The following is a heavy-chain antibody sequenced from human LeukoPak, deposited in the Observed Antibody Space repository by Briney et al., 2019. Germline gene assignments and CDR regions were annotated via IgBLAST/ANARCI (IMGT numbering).Heavy chain of an antibody. D-gene: IGHD6-19*01. CDR3: ASHSSGWDYFDY. CDR1: VFTFSSYS. J-gene: IGHJ4*02. V-gene: IGHV3-21*04. Sequence: PGGSLRLSCAASVFTFSSYSMNWVRQAPGKGLGWVSSISSSSSYIYYADSVKGRFTISRDNAKNSLYLQMSSLRAEDTAVYYCASHSSGWDYFDYWGQGTLVTVSS. CDR2: ISSSSSYI.